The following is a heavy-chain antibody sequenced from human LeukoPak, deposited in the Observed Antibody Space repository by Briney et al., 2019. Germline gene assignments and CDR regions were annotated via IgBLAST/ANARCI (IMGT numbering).Heavy chain of an antibody. V-gene: IGHV3-30*04. Sequence: GGSLRLSCTASGFTFGDYAISWVRQAPGKGLEWVAVISYDGSHKYYAYSVEGRFTISRDNSANTLYLQMNGLRADDTAVYYCAATMVTNYHYMDVWGKGTMVTVSS. CDR1: GFTFGDYA. J-gene: IGHJ6*03. CDR2: ISYDGSHK. D-gene: IGHD4-17*01. CDR3: AATMVTNYHYMDV.